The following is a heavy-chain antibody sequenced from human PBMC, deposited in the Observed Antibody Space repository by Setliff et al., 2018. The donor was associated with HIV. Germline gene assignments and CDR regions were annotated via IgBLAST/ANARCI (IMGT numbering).Heavy chain of an antibody. CDR3: ARTDSYTAMSWP. Sequence: GGSLRLSCVASKITFKTYSMNWVRQAPGKGLEWVSYISGSDGTVFYADSVRGRFIISRDDAKNSLYLQMNSLSVEDTAMYFCARTDSYTAMSWPWGRGTLVTVAS. CDR2: ISGSDGTV. V-gene: IGHV3-48*04. J-gene: IGHJ1*01. CDR1: KITFKTYS. D-gene: IGHD2-2*02.